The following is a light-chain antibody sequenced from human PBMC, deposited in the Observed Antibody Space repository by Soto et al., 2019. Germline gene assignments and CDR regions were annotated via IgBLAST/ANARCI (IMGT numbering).Light chain of an antibody. V-gene: IGLV6-57*04. CDR3: QSYDSSIVV. CDR2: EDN. CDR1: SGSIASNY. Sequence: NFLLTQPHSVSEFPGKTVTSSCTRSSGSIASNYVQWYQQRPGSAPTTVIYEDNQRPSGVPDRFSGSIDSSSNSASLTISGLKTEDEADYYCQSYDSSIVVFGGGTKLTVL. J-gene: IGLJ2*01.